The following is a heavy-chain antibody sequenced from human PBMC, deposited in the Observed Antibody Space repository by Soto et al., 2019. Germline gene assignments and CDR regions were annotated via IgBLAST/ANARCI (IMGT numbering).Heavy chain of an antibody. Sequence: GGSLRLSCAASRFTFNIYAMSWVRRAPGKGLEWVSVISGSGAITYYADSVKGRFTIYRDNPRTTVYLQMKSLRAEDTAVYYCAKDLGDTSPVGFDFWGQGTLVTVSS. V-gene: IGHV3-23*01. CDR3: AKDLGDTSPVGFDF. CDR1: RFTFNIYA. D-gene: IGHD2-21*02. J-gene: IGHJ4*02. CDR2: ISGSGAIT.